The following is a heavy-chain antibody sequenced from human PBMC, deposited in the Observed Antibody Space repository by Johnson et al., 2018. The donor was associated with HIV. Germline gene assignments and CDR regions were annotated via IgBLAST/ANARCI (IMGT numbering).Heavy chain of an antibody. CDR2: IKSKTDGGTT. CDR1: GFTFSNAW. J-gene: IGHJ3*02. CDR3: TTDQGYYGDAFDI. Sequence: VHLVESGGGLVQPGGSLRLSCAASGFTFSNAWMSWVRQAPGKGLEWVGRIKSKTDGGTTAYAAPGKGRFTISRDDSKNTLYLQMNSLKTEDTAVYYCTTDQGYYGDAFDIWGQGTMVTVSS. V-gene: IGHV3-15*01. D-gene: IGHD3-10*01.